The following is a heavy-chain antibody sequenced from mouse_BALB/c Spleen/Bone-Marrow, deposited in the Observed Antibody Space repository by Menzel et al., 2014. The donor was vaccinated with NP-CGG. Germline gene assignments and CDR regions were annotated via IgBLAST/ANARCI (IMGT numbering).Heavy chain of an antibody. CDR1: GYTFTDNW. CDR2: IDTSDSYT. Sequence: QVQLQQSGAELGMPGASVEMSCKASGYTFTDNWIYWVKQRPGQGLGWIGAIDTSDSYTNYNQEFMGKASLTVDASSSTAYMQVSSLTSDDSAVYYCARGGHDFSLDYWGQGTSVTVPS. V-gene: IGHV1-69*01. D-gene: IGHD2-4*01. CDR3: ARGGHDFSLDY. J-gene: IGHJ4*01.